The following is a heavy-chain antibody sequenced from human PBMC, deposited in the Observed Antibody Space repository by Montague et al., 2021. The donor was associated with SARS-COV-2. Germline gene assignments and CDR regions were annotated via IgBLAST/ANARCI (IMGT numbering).Heavy chain of an antibody. CDR1: GGSISTYY. V-gene: IGHV4-59*12. CDR3: ARDGYNAHQNYWYFDL. CDR2: IYYSGST. D-gene: IGHD5-24*01. Sequence: ETLSLTCTVSGGSISTYYWSWIRQPPGKGLEWIGYIYYSGSTNXSPSRKSRVTISVDTSKNQFSLKLSSVTAADTAVYYCARDGYNAHQNYWYFDLWGRGTLVTVSS. J-gene: IGHJ2*01.